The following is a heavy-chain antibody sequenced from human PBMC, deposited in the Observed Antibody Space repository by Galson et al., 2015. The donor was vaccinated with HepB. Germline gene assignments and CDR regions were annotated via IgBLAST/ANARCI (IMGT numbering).Heavy chain of an antibody. CDR2: IYYSGST. CDR3: ARGGYCSSTSCYYWYFDL. CDR1: GGSISSSSYY. V-gene: IGHV4-39*01. J-gene: IGHJ2*01. Sequence: ETLSLTCTVSGGSISSSSYYWGWIRQPPGKGLEWIGSIYYSGSTYYNPSLKSRVTISVDTSKNQFSLKLSSVTAADTAVYYCARGGYCSSTSCYYWYFDLWGRGTLVTVSS. D-gene: IGHD2-2*01.